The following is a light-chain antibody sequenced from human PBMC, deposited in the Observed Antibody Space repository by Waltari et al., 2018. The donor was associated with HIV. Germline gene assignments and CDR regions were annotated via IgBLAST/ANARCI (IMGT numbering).Light chain of an antibody. CDR1: QDISSY. CDR3: QQYDNVPVT. J-gene: IGKJ3*01. Sequence: DIQMTQSPSPLSASVGDRVTITCQASQDISSYLNWYQQKPGKAPKLLIYDASDLETGVPSRFSGSGSGTDFTFSISSLQPADIATYYCQQYDNVPVTFGPGTKVEIK. V-gene: IGKV1-33*01. CDR2: DAS.